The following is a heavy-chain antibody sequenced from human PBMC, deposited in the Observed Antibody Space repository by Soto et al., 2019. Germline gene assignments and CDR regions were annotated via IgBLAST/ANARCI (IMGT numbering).Heavy chain of an antibody. CDR2: INPKSDDT. CDR3: ARKHSLDYIRWGLDP. J-gene: IGHJ5*02. CDR1: GYPFSDNR. V-gene: IGHV1-2*02. Sequence: ASVKVSCKASGYPFSDNRIHWLRRGPGEGLEWMGMINPKSDDTNYASKFQGRVTMTRDTSIDTAYLELTGLTSDDTATYYCARKHSLDYIRWGLDPWGQGTLVTVSS. D-gene: IGHD4-4*01.